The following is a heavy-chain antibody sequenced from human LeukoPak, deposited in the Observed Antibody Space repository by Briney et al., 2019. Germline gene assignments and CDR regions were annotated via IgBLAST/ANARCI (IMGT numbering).Heavy chain of an antibody. J-gene: IGHJ4*02. V-gene: IGHV1-2*02. CDR3: ARVYDIFGSGSHSDF. CDR1: GYTFTSYY. Sequence: GASVKVSCTASGYTFTSYYIHWVRQAPGQGLEWMGWINPNSGDRNSAQKFQGRVTMTRDTSISTAYMELSRLRSDDTAVYYCARVYDIFGSGSHSDFWGRGTLVTVSS. D-gene: IGHD3-10*01. CDR2: INPNSGDR.